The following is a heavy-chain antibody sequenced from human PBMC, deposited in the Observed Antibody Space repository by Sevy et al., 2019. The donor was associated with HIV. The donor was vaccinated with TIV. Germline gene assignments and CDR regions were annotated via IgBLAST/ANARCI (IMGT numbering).Heavy chain of an antibody. Sequence: GGSLRLSCAASGFTFSSYWMHWVRQAPGKGLVWVSRINSDGSSTSYADPVKGRFTISRDNAKNTLYLQMNSLRAEDTAVYYCARDHLSAAPLGWLRLGYYYYYGMDVWGQGTTVTVSS. V-gene: IGHV3-74*01. CDR3: ARDHLSAAPLGWLRLGYYYYYGMDV. CDR1: GFTFSSYW. J-gene: IGHJ6*02. CDR2: INSDGSST. D-gene: IGHD5-12*01.